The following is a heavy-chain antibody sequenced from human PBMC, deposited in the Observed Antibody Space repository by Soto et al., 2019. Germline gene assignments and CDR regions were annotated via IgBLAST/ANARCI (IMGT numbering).Heavy chain of an antibody. D-gene: IGHD5-12*01. CDR2: INHSGST. J-gene: IGHJ4*02. Sequence: VQLQQWGAGLLKPSETLSLTCAVYGGSFSGYYWSWIRQPPGTGLEWIGEINHSGSTNYIPSLKSRVTISVDTSKNQFSLKLSSVTAADTAVYYFASLLGDGYKPFDYWGQGTLVTVSS. V-gene: IGHV4-34*01. CDR3: ASLLGDGYKPFDY. CDR1: GGSFSGYY.